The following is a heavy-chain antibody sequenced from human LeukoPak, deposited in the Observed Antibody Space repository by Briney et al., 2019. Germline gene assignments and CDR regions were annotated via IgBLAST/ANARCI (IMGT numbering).Heavy chain of an antibody. Sequence: PSETLSLTCSVSGVSISSYYWSWIRQPPGKGLEWIGNIYYSGSTKYNPSLKSRVTISVDTSKNHFSLKLSSVTAADTAVYYCARHGNCYDSSGYNYYFDYWGQGTLGTVSS. V-gene: IGHV4-59*08. D-gene: IGHD3-22*01. CDR1: GVSISSYY. CDR3: ARHGNCYDSSGYNYYFDY. J-gene: IGHJ4*02. CDR2: IYYSGST.